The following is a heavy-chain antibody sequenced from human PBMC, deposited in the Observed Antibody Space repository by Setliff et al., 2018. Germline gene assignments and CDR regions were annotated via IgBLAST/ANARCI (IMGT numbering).Heavy chain of an antibody. J-gene: IGHJ5*02. CDR1: GYTFTSYY. CDR2: IHTNTGNP. Sequence: ASVKVSCKASGYTFTSYYMHWVRQAPGQGLEWMGWIHTNTGNPTYAQGFTGRFVFSLDTSVSTAYLQISSLKAEDTAVYYCARDIVVVPAAILLSFPGQSGWFDPWGQGTQVTVSS. V-gene: IGHV7-4-1*02. D-gene: IGHD2-2*02. CDR3: ARDIVVVPAAILLSFPGQSGWFDP.